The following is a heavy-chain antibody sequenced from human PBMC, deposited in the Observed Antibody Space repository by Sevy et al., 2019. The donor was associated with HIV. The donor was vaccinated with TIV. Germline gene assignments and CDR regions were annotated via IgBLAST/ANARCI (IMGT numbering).Heavy chain of an antibody. CDR3: AHGTFGRFES. J-gene: IGHJ4*02. D-gene: IGHD3-16*01. CDR2: IKADGSDK. V-gene: IGHV3-7*01. Sequence: GGSLRLSCAASGLTFSANWMNWVRQAPGKGLEWVANIKADGSDKHYVDSVEGRFTISRDNAKNLLFLQMNSRRVEDTAVYYWAHGTFGRFESWGQGTLVTVSS. CDR1: GLTFSANW.